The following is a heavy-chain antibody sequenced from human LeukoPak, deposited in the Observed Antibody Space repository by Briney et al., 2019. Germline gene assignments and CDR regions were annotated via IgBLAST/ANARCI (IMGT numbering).Heavy chain of an antibody. V-gene: IGHV3-23*01. Sequence: GGSLRLSCAASGFAFSSYAMSWVRQAPGKGLDWVSAISGSGGSTYYADSVKGRFTISRDNAKNSLYLQMNSLRPEDTALYYCAKDLEATTISHGDAFDIWGQGTMVTVSS. CDR3: AKDLEATTISHGDAFDI. CDR2: ISGSGGST. CDR1: GFAFSSYA. J-gene: IGHJ3*02. D-gene: IGHD1-1*01.